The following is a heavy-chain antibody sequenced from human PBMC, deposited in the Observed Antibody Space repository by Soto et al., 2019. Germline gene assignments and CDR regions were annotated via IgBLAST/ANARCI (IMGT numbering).Heavy chain of an antibody. V-gene: IGHV3-23*01. CDR3: AKDLYYYDSSGLVDV. Sequence: GGSLRLSCAASGFPFSSYAMSWVRQAPGKGLEWVSAISGSGGSTYYADSVKGRFTISRDNSKNTLYLQMNSLRAEDTAVYYCAKDLYYYDSSGLVDVWGQGTTVTVSS. CDR2: ISGSGGST. J-gene: IGHJ6*01. CDR1: GFPFSSYA. D-gene: IGHD3-22*01.